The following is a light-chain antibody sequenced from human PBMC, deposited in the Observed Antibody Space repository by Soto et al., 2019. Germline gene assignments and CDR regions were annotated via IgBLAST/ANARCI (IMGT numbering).Light chain of an antibody. J-gene: IGKJ5*01. CDR3: KQYETSPIT. Sequence: EIVITQSPATLSVAPGERATLSCMASQSVSSNLAWYQQKPVQAPRLLIYDASTRATGIPARFSGSGSGTDFTLTISSLQSEDFALYFCKQYETSPITFGQGTRREI. CDR1: QSVSSN. CDR2: DAS. V-gene: IGKV3-15*01.